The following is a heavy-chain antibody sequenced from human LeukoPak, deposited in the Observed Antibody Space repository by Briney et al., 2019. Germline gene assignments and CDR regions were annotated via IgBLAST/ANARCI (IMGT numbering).Heavy chain of an antibody. CDR1: GGSIISYY. J-gene: IGHJ4*02. CDR3: ATNNADSSGYYANFDY. Sequence: PSDSLSRTCLVSGGSIISYYWSLMRQPAWKALEWIGRISTTGSTNHNPPLKSRVTISVDTSKNQFSLKLNSVTAADTAVYYCATNNADSSGYYANFDYWGQGTLVTVSS. CDR2: ISTTGST. D-gene: IGHD3-22*01. V-gene: IGHV4-4*07.